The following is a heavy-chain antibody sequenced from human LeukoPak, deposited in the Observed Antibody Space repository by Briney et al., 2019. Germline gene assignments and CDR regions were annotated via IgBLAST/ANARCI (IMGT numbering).Heavy chain of an antibody. CDR3: AKSGRRWELLRNYFDY. CDR2: ISSSSSYI. CDR1: GFTFSSYS. V-gene: IGHV3-21*04. J-gene: IGHJ4*02. Sequence: PGGSLRLSCAASGFTFSSYSMNWVRQAPGKGLEWVSSISSSSSYIYYADSVKGRFTISRDNSKNTLYLQMNSLRAEDTAVYYCAKSGRRWELLRNYFDYWGQGTLVTVSS. D-gene: IGHD1-26*01.